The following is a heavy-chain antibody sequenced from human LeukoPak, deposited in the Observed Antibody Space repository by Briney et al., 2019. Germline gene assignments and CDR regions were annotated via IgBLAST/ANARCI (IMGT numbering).Heavy chain of an antibody. CDR1: GFTFSSYA. Sequence: GGSLRLSCAASGFTFSSYAMSWVRQAPGKGLEWVSAISGSGGSTYYADSVKGRFTISRDNSKNTLYLQMSSLRAEDTAVYYCAKGDSSGYYFDYWGQGTLVTVSS. CDR2: ISGSGGST. V-gene: IGHV3-23*01. CDR3: AKGDSSGYYFDY. J-gene: IGHJ4*02. D-gene: IGHD3-22*01.